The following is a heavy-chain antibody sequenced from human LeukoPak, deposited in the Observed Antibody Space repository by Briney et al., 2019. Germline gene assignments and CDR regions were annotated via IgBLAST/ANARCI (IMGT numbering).Heavy chain of an antibody. CDR3: ARGGGFTIFGVVTPNYYYGMDV. CDR1: GYTFTSYG. Sequence: GASVKVSCKASGYTFTSYGISWVRQAPGQGLEWMGWISAYNGNTNYAQKLQGRVTMTTDTSTSAAYMELRSLRSDDTAVYYCARGGGFTIFGVVTPNYYYGMDVWGQGTTVTVSS. CDR2: ISAYNGNT. V-gene: IGHV1-18*01. J-gene: IGHJ6*02. D-gene: IGHD3-3*01.